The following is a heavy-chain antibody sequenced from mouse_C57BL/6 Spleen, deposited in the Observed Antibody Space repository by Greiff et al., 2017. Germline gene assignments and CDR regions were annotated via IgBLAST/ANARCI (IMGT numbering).Heavy chain of an antibody. J-gene: IGHJ3*01. Sequence: QVQLQQPGAELVKPGASVKMSCKASGYTFTSYWITWVKQRPGQGLEWIGDIYPGSGSTNYNEKFKSKATLTVDTSSSTAYMQLSSLTSEDSAVYYCARGYYGIRGGWFAYWGQGTLVTVSA. CDR1: GYTFTSYW. CDR3: ARGYYGIRGGWFAY. CDR2: IYPGSGST. D-gene: IGHD1-1*01. V-gene: IGHV1-55*01.